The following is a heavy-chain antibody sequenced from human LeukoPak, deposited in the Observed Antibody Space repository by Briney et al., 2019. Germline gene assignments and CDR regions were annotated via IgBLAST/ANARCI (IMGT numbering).Heavy chain of an antibody. CDR2: IIPILGIA. V-gene: IGHV1-69*04. J-gene: IGHJ4*02. CDR1: GGTFTSYA. D-gene: IGHD2-21*02. Sequence: SVKVSCKASGGTFTSYAISWVRQAPGQGLEWMGRIIPILGIANYAQKFQGRVTITADKSTSTAYMELSSLRSEDTAVYYCARGRCGGDCYHQADSDYWGQGTLVTVSA. CDR3: ARGRCGGDCYHQADSDY.